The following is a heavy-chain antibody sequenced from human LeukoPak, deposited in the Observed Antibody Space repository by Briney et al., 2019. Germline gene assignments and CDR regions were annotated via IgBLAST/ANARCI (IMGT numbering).Heavy chain of an antibody. CDR2: IYPGDSDT. CDR1: GYSFTSYW. J-gene: IGHJ6*02. Sequence: GESLKISCKGSGYSFTSYWIGWVRQMPGKGLEWMGIIYPGDSDTRYSPSFQGQVTISADKSISTAYLQWSSLKASDTAMYYCARRAGYSSGWYRGGYYYYYGMDVWGQGTTVTVSS. D-gene: IGHD6-19*01. CDR3: ARRAGYSSGWYRGGYYYYYGMDV. V-gene: IGHV5-51*01.